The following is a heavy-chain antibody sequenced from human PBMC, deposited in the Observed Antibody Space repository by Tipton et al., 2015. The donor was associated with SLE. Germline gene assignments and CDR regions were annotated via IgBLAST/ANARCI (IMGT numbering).Heavy chain of an antibody. CDR3: ARGRGFWSGPLDY. Sequence: TLSLTCTVSGGSISSSSYYWSWIRQPPGKGLEWIGEIHHSGSTNYNPSLKSRVTISVDTSKNQFSLKLSSVTAADTAVYYCARGRGFWSGPLDYWGQGTLVTVSS. CDR1: GGSISSSSYY. CDR2: IHHSGST. D-gene: IGHD3-3*01. V-gene: IGHV4-39*07. J-gene: IGHJ4*02.